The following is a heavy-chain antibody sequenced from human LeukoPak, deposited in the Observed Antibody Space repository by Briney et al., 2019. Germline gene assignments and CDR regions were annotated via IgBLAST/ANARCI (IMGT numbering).Heavy chain of an antibody. CDR3: ARDRDSSIAARLDY. D-gene: IGHD6-6*01. Sequence: ASVKVSCKASGYTFTGYYMHWVRQAPGQGLEWMGWINPNSGGTNYAQKFQGRVTMTRDTSISTAYMELSRLRSDDTAVYYCARDRDSSIAARLDYWGQGTLVTVSS. CDR2: INPNSGGT. CDR1: GYTFTGYY. V-gene: IGHV1-2*02. J-gene: IGHJ4*02.